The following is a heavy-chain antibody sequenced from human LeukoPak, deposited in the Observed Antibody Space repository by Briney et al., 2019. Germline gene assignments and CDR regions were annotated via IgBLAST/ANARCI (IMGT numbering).Heavy chain of an antibody. V-gene: IGHV1-18*01. CDR1: GYTFTNYG. J-gene: IGHJ5*02. Sequence: ASVKVSCKASGYTFTNYGISWVRQAPGQGLEWMGWISTYDGNTKYAQKFQGRVTMTTDTSTSTAYMELRSLRSDDTAMYYCAKSRLYCTYGVCYRHNWFDPWGQGTLVTVSS. CDR2: ISTYDGNT. CDR3: AKSRLYCTYGVCYRHNWFDP. D-gene: IGHD2-8*01.